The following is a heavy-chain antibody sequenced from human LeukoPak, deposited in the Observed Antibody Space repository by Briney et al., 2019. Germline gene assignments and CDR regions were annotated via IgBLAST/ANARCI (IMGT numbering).Heavy chain of an antibody. CDR3: ARDWWGYCSSTSCYGDAFDI. CDR2: ISSSTSTM. CDR1: GFTFNTYN. Sequence: PGGSLRLSCVASGFTFNTYNMNWVRQAPGKGLEWVSYISSSTSTMLYADSVKGRFTISRDNAKNSLYLQMNSLRDEDTAVYYCARDWWGYCSSTSCYGDAFDIWGQGTMVTVSS. J-gene: IGHJ3*02. V-gene: IGHV3-48*02. D-gene: IGHD2-2*01.